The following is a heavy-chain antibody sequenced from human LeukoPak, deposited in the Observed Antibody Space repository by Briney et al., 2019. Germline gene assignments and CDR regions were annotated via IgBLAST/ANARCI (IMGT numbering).Heavy chain of an antibody. D-gene: IGHD3-3*01. CDR3: TRTLRFLEWLLDY. J-gene: IGHJ4*02. CDR1: GFTFSTYW. Sequence: GGSLRLSCAASGFTFSTYWMTWVRQAPGKGLEWVANIKPDGSQIYYVDSVKGRFTISRDNAKNSLYLQMNSLKTEDTAVYYCTRTLRFLEWLLDYWGQGTLVTVSS. V-gene: IGHV3-7*03. CDR2: IKPDGSQI.